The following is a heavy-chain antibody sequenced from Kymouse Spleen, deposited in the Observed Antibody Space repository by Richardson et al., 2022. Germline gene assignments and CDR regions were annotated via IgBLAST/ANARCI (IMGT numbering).Heavy chain of an antibody. CDR1: GFTFDDYA. Sequence: EVQLVESGGGLVQPGRSLRLSCAASGFTFDDYAMHWVRQAPGKGLEWVSGISWNSGSIGYADSVKGRFTISRDNAKNSLYLQMNSLRAEDTALYYCAKDKGPTVTTFDYWGQGTLVTVSS. D-gene: IGHD4-11,IGHD4-11*01. CDR3: AKDKGPTVTTFDY. CDR2: ISWNSGSI. J-gene: IGHJ4*02. V-gene: IGHV3-9*01.